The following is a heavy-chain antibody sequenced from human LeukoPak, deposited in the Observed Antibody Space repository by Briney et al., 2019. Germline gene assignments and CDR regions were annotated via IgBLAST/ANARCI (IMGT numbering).Heavy chain of an antibody. CDR2: IYIRGNT. CDR1: GGSISSYY. D-gene: IGHD3-10*01. CDR3: ARVWVTMVRGVITGYFDY. J-gene: IGHJ4*02. Sequence: SETLSLTCTVSGGSISSYYWSWIRQPAGKGLEWIGRIYIRGNTNYNPSLKSRVTMSGDMSKNQFSLKLSSVTAADTAVYYCARVWVTMVRGVITGYFDYWGQGTLVTVSS. V-gene: IGHV4-4*07.